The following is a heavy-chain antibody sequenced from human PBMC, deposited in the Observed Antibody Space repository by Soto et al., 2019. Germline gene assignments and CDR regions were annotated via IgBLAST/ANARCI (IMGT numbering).Heavy chain of an antibody. V-gene: IGHV3-23*01. D-gene: IGHD4-17*01. CDR3: AKDPNGDYVGAFDS. Sequence: GGSQRLSSTASGVNFRSYGMTWVRQVPGKGLEYVSSITGSGAGTFYADSVKGRFTISRDNSKNTLYLQLSSLRAEDTAIYFCAKDPNGDYVGAFDSWGQGSLVTVSS. CDR2: ITGSGAGT. J-gene: IGHJ4*02. CDR1: GVNFRSYG.